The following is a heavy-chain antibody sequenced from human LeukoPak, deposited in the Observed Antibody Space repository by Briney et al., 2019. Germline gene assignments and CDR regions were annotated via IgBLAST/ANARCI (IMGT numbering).Heavy chain of an antibody. Sequence: ASVKVSCKASGYTFSGYYIHWARQAPGQGLEWMGWINPNSGDTKYAQKFQGRVTMTRDTSISTAYMELNRPKSDDTALYYCARYGDPNYYYFYVDVWGKGTTVTVSS. CDR3: ARYGDPNYYYFYVDV. CDR1: GYTFSGYY. D-gene: IGHD4-17*01. V-gene: IGHV1-2*02. J-gene: IGHJ6*03. CDR2: INPNSGDT.